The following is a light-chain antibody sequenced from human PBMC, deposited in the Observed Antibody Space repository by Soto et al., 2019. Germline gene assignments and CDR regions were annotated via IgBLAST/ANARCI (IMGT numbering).Light chain of an antibody. Sequence: QSALTQPASVSGSPGQSITISCIGTRSDVGGYNYVSWYQQHPGKAPKLMIYDVSNRPSGVSNRLSGSRSGNTASLTISGLQAEDEADYYCSSYTSSSTVYVFGSGTKLTVL. J-gene: IGLJ1*01. V-gene: IGLV2-14*01. CDR1: RSDVGGYNY. CDR3: SSYTSSSTVYV. CDR2: DVS.